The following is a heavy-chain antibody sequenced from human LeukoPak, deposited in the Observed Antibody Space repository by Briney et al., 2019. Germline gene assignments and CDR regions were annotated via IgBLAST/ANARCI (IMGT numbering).Heavy chain of an antibody. CDR2: RSKAYGGTT. D-gene: IGHD3-10*01. J-gene: IGHJ4*02. CDR1: GFPFGDFA. CDR3: TPTQGSY. Sequence: GSLRLSCTASGFPFGDFAVSWFRQAPGKGLEWVGFRSKAYGGTTEYAASVKGRFTISRDDSTSIAYLQMNSLKTEDTAVYYCTPTQGSYWGQGTLVTVSS. V-gene: IGHV3-49*03.